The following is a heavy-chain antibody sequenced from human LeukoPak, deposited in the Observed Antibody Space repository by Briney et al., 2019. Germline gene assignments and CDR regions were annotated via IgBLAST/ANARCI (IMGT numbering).Heavy chain of an antibody. Sequence: SETLSLTCTVSGGSISSYYWSWIRQPPGKGLEWIGYIHFSGSTNYNPSLKSRVTVSDDKSKNQFSLKLSSVTAADTAVYYCARGGIAAAGINIYYYYYYMDVWGKGTTVTISS. D-gene: IGHD6-13*01. CDR3: ARGGIAAAGINIYYYYYYMDV. CDR2: IHFSGST. J-gene: IGHJ6*03. CDR1: GGSISSYY. V-gene: IGHV4-59*01.